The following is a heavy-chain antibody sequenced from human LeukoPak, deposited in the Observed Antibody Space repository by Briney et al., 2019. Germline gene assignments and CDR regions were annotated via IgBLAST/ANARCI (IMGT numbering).Heavy chain of an antibody. V-gene: IGHV4-34*01. CDR1: GGSFIDYY. Sequence: PSETLSLTCAVYGGSFIDYYWSWIRQPPGRGLEWIGETNQCGSANYNPSLKSRATMSVQTSSKQFSLKLSSVTAADTAVYYCARDRGGSYSFDPWGQGTLVTVSS. CDR2: TNQCGSA. CDR3: ARDRGGSYSFDP. J-gene: IGHJ5*02. D-gene: IGHD1-26*01.